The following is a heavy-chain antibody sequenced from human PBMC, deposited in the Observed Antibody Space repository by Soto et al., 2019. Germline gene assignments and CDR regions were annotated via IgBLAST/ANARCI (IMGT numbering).Heavy chain of an antibody. CDR1: GFTFRIYG. CDR3: AKDRTPSSGWFFDY. D-gene: IGHD6-19*01. CDR2: ISYDGSNK. V-gene: IGHV3-30*18. Sequence: GGSLRLSCAASGFTFRIYGMHGVRQAPGKGLEWVAVISYDGSNKYYADSVKGRFTISRDNSKNTLYLQMNSLRAEDTAVYYCAKDRTPSSGWFFDYWGQGTLVTVSS. J-gene: IGHJ4*02.